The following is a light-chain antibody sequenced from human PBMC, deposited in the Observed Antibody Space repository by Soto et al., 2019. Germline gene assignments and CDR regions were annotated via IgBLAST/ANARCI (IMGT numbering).Light chain of an antibody. CDR2: GAF. V-gene: IGKV3-20*01. CDR3: QKYGTSPWT. Sequence: EIVLTQSPGTLSLSPGERATLSCRASQSISSNYLAWYQQKPGQAPRLLIYGAFSRAVGIPDNFSGSGSGTDFTLTIYRLEPEDFAVYYCQKYGTSPWTFGQGTKVEIK. J-gene: IGKJ1*01. CDR1: QSISSNY.